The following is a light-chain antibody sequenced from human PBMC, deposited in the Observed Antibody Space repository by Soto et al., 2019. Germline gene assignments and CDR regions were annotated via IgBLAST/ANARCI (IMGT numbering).Light chain of an antibody. J-gene: IGKJ4*01. CDR1: QSISSY. CDR3: QQSYSTLLT. Sequence: DIQMTQSPSSLSASVGDRVTITCRASQSISSYLNWYQQKPVKAPKLLIYAASSLQSGVPSRFRGSGSGTDFTLTISSLQPEDFATYYCQQSYSTLLTFCGGTKVEIK. V-gene: IGKV1-39*01. CDR2: AAS.